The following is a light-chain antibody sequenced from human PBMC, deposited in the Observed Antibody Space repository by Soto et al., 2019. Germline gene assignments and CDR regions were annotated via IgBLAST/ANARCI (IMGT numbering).Light chain of an antibody. V-gene: IGKV3-15*01. CDR1: QSVSSN. CDR3: QQYNNWPGT. CDR2: GAS. Sequence: EIVMTQSPATLSVSPGERATLCCRASQSVSSNLAWYRQKPGQAPRLLIYGASARATGIPARFSGSGSGTEFTLTISSLQSEDFAVYYCQQYNNWPGTFGQGTRLEIK. J-gene: IGKJ5*01.